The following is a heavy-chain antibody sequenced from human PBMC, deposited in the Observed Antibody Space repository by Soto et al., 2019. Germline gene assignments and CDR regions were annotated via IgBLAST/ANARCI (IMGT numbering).Heavy chain of an antibody. CDR3: ARTEGIAAANGWFDP. V-gene: IGHV4-34*01. CDR2: INHSGST. D-gene: IGHD6-13*01. Sequence: ETLSLTCAVYGGSFSGYYWSWIRQPPGKGLEWIGEINHSGSTNYNPSLKSRVTISVDTSKNQFSLKLSSVTAADTAVYYCARTEGIAAANGWFDPWGQGTLVTVSS. J-gene: IGHJ5*02. CDR1: GGSFSGYY.